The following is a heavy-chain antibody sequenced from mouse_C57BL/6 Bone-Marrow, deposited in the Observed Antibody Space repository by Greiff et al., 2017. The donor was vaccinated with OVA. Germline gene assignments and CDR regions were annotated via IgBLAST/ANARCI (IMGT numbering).Heavy chain of an antibody. D-gene: IGHD2-4*01. V-gene: IGHV5-4*03. CDR2: ISDGGSYT. CDR1: GFTFSSYA. Sequence: DVMLVESGGGLVKPGGSLKLSCAASGFTFSSYAMSWVRQTPEKRLEWVATISDGGSYTYYPDNVKGRFTISRDNAKNNLYLQMSHLKSEDTAMYYCARAGYDYDGPLDYWGQGTSVTVSS. J-gene: IGHJ4*01. CDR3: ARAGYDYDGPLDY.